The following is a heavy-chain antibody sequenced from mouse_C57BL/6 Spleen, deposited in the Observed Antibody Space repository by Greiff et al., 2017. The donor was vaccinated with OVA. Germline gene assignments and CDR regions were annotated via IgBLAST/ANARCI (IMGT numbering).Heavy chain of an antibody. CDR1: GFTFSDYG. Sequence: EVMLVESGGGLVKPGGSLKLSCAASGFTFSDYGMHWVRQAPEKGLEWVAYISSGSSTIYYEDTVKGRFTISRDNAKNTLFLQMTSLRSEDTAMYYCALGAYYFDYWGQGTTLTVSS. J-gene: IGHJ2*01. CDR3: ALGAYYFDY. V-gene: IGHV5-17*01. CDR2: ISSGSSTI. D-gene: IGHD3-3*01.